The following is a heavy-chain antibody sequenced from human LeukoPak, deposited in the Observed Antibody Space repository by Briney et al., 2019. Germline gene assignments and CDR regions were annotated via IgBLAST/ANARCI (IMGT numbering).Heavy chain of an antibody. CDR3: ARDKVRFGELRFDY. V-gene: IGHV3-48*03. CDR1: GFTFSSYE. CDR2: ISSSGSTI. Sequence: GGSLRLSCAASGFTFSSYEMNWVRQAPGKGPEWVSYISSSGSTIYYADSVKGRFTISRDNAKNSLYLQMNSLRAEDTAVYYCARDKVRFGELRFDYWGQGTLVTVSS. D-gene: IGHD3-10*01. J-gene: IGHJ4*02.